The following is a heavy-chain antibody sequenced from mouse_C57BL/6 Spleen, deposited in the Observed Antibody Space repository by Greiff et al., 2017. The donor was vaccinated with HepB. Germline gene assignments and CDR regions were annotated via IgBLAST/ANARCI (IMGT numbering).Heavy chain of an antibody. CDR1: GYTFTSYW. CDR3: ARIPFYGNFRNYFDY. CDR2: IDPSDSYT. V-gene: IGHV1-50*01. J-gene: IGHJ2*01. D-gene: IGHD2-10*01. Sequence: QVQLQQPGAELVKPGASVKLSCKASGYTFTSYWMQWVKQRPGQGLEWIGEIDPSDSYTNYNQKFKGKATLTVDTSSSTAYMQLSSLTSEDSAVYYCARIPFYGNFRNYFDYWGQGTTLTVSS.